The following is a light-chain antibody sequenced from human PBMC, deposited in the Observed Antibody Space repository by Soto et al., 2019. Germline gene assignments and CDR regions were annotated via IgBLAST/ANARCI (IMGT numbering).Light chain of an antibody. CDR1: QSITRW. J-gene: IGKJ1*01. CDR3: QQYNSHSWT. CDR2: QAS. Sequence: DIQMNQSPSTLSAYVGDRVTLTCRASQSITRWSAWYQQTPGKAPKLLISQASNLQRGVPLRFSGSGSGTEFTLTISSLQPDDFATYYCQQYNSHSWTFGQGTKVDIK. V-gene: IGKV1-5*03.